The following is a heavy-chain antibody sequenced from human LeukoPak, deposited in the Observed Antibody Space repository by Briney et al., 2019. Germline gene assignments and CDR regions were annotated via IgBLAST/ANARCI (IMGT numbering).Heavy chain of an antibody. V-gene: IGHV1-2*02. CDR3: ARAIYGDYQYYFDY. Sequence: ASVKVSCKASGYTFTGYYMHWVRQAPGQGLEWMGWINPNSGGTNYAQKFQGRVTMTRDTSTSTAYVELSRLRSDDTAVYYCARAIYGDYQYYFDYWGQGTLVTVSS. J-gene: IGHJ4*02. CDR2: INPNSGGT. D-gene: IGHD4-17*01. CDR1: GYTFTGYY.